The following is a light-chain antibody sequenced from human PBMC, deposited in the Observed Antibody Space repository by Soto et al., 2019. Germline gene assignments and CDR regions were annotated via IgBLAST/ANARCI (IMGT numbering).Light chain of an antibody. V-gene: IGKV1-5*01. CDR1: QSISGW. J-gene: IGKJ2*01. CDR2: DAS. Sequence: DIQMTQSPYTLSASFGDRFTITCRAGQSISGWLAWYQQKPGKAPKLLIYDASSLESGVPSRFSGSGSGTEFTLTISRLQPDDFATYCCQQYNSYSVNAFGQGTKVDIK. CDR3: QQYNSYSVNA.